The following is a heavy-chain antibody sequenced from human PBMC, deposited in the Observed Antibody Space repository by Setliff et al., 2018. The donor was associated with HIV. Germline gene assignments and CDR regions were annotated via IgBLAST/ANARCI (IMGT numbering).Heavy chain of an antibody. Sequence: PSETLSLTCAVYGGSFSGYFWSWIRQPPGKGLEWIGEINHDGITNYNPSLKSRVTVSVDTSKSQFSLKLSSVTAADTAVYYCARGKYYFDSGTPSYFDYWGQGSLVTV. CDR3: ARGKYYFDSGTPSYFDY. J-gene: IGHJ4*02. D-gene: IGHD3-10*01. CDR1: GGSFSGYF. V-gene: IGHV4-34*01. CDR2: INHDGIT.